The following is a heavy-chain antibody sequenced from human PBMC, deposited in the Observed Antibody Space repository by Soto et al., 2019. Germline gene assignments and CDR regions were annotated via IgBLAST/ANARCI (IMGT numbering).Heavy chain of an antibody. Sequence: GGSLRLSCAASGFTFSSYSMNWVRQAPGEGLEWVSYISSSSTTIYYADSVKGRFTISRDNAKNSLYLQVNSLRAEDTAVYYCARDRCSGGSCPGAFDIWGQGTMVTVSS. CDR3: ARDRCSGGSCPGAFDI. J-gene: IGHJ3*02. CDR2: ISSSSTTI. D-gene: IGHD2-15*01. CDR1: GFTFSSYS. V-gene: IGHV3-48*01.